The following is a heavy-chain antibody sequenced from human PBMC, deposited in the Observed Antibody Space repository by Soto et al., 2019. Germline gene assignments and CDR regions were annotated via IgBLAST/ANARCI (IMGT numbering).Heavy chain of an antibody. CDR2: ISHAETNK. D-gene: IGHD6-19*01. CDR1: GFSFSSYA. Sequence: QVRLVESGGGVVQPGRSLRLSCTASGFSFSSYAMYWFRQPPGKGLEWWAVISHAETNKHYADSVKGRVTVSRDNSNHSLDLQLNSLRGEDTAMYYCARDMYSSDYFVKWFEPWGQGTLVTVSS. CDR3: ARDMYSSDYFVKWFEP. J-gene: IGHJ5*02. V-gene: IGHV3-30-3*01.